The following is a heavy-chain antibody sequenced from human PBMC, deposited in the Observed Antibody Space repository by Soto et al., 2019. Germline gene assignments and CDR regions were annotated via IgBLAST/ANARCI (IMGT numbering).Heavy chain of an antibody. CDR3: ARASGYSYGYDDFFDN. CDR1: GGSINGYY. V-gene: IGHV4-59*01. D-gene: IGHD5-18*01. J-gene: IGHJ4*01. Sequence: QVQLQESGPGLVKPSETLSLTCTVSGGSINGYYWTWLRQSPTNGLEWIGYFHFSGSTKYNPSHESRLTISADTSKNQISLTLSSVTAADTAVYYCARASGYSYGYDDFFDNWGQGTLANVSS. CDR2: FHFSGST.